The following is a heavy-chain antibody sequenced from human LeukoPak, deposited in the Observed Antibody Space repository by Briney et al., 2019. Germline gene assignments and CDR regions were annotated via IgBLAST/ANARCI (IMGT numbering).Heavy chain of an antibody. CDR2: IYHSGST. CDR1: GYSISSGYY. V-gene: IGHV4-38-2*01. Sequence: PSETLSLTCAVSGYSISSGYYWGWIRQPPGKGLEWIGSIYHSGSTYYNPSLKSRVTISVDTSKNQFSLKLSSVTAADTAVYYCARHTGYSSGWYPYYFDYWGQGTLVTVSS. CDR3: ARHTGYSSGWYPYYFDY. D-gene: IGHD6-19*01. J-gene: IGHJ4*02.